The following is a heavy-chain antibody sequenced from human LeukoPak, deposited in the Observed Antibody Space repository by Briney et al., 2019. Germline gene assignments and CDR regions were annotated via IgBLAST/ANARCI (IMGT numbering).Heavy chain of an antibody. V-gene: IGHV4-59*01. CDR1: GGSISSYY. D-gene: IGHD6-13*01. J-gene: IGHJ4*02. CDR3: ASTLEYSSSPGYFDY. Sequence: SETLSLTCTVSGGSISSYYWSWIRQPPGKGLEWIGYIYYSGSTNCNPSLKSRVTISVDTSKNQFSLKLSSVTAADTAVYYCASTLEYSSSPGYFDYWGQGTLVTVSS. CDR2: IYYSGST.